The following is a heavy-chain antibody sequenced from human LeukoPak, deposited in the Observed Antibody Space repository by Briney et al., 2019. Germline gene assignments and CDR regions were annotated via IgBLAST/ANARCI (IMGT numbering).Heavy chain of an antibody. V-gene: IGHV3-23*01. CDR1: GFTFSSYG. CDR3: AKLIVGALRAFDY. J-gene: IGHJ4*02. D-gene: IGHD1-26*01. Sequence: GGSLRLSCAAAGFTFSSYGMSWVRQAPGKGLEWVSAISGSGGSTYYADSVKGRFTISRDNSKNTLYLQMNSLRAEDTAVYYCAKLIVGALRAFDYWGQGTLVTVSS. CDR2: ISGSGGST.